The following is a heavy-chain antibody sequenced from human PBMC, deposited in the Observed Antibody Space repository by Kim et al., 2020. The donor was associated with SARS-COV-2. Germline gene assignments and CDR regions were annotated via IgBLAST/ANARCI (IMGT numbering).Heavy chain of an antibody. CDR3: ARGFTYYYDSSGPLGAFDI. V-gene: IGHV3-53*01. CDR1: GFTVSSNY. Sequence: GGSLRLSCAASGFTVSSNYMSWVRQAPGKGLEWVSVIYSGGSTYYADSVKGRFTISRDNSKNTLYLQMNSLRAEDTAVYYCARGFTYYYDSSGPLGAFDIWGQGTMVTVSS. J-gene: IGHJ3*02. CDR2: IYSGGST. D-gene: IGHD3-22*01.